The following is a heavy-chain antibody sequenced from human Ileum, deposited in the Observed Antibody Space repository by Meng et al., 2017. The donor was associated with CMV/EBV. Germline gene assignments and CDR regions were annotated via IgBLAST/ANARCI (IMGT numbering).Heavy chain of an antibody. CDR3: ARGDCSSTSCYRGGDGAFDI. J-gene: IGHJ3*02. CDR2: IYYSGSM. D-gene: IGHD2-2*02. Sequence: SETLSLTCTVSGGSISSSNFFWVWIRQPPGKGLEWIGSIYYSGSMYDNSSLNSRVAISVDMSKKQFALNLSSVTAADTAVYYCARGDCSSTSCYRGGDGAFDIWGQGTMVTVSS. V-gene: IGHV4-39*06. CDR1: GGSISSSNFF.